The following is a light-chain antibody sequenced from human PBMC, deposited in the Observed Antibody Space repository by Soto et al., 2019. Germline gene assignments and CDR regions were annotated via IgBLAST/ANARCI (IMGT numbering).Light chain of an antibody. CDR3: SSATSTSTR. J-gene: IGLJ3*02. V-gene: IGLV2-14*03. CDR1: GRDVGPRNY. Sequence: QSALTQPASVSGSPGQSITISCTGTGRDVGPRNYVSWYQQLPGEAPKVIIYDVSNRPSGVSDRFSGSESGGTASLTISGLQAEDEGDYFCSSATSTSTRFGGGTKLTVL. CDR2: DVS.